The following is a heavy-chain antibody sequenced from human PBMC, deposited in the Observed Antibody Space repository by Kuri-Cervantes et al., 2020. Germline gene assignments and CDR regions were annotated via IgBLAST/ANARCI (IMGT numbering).Heavy chain of an antibody. J-gene: IGHJ4*02. Sequence: GGSLRLSCAASGFTFSSYAMHWVRQSPGKGLEWVAVISYDGSNKYYADSVKGRFTISRDNSKNTLYLQMNSLRAEDTAVYYCARDGYDSSGYYDYFDYWGQGTLVTVSS. CDR3: ARDGYDSSGYYDYFDY. D-gene: IGHD3-22*01. CDR1: GFTFSSYA. V-gene: IGHV3-30-3*01. CDR2: ISYDGSNK.